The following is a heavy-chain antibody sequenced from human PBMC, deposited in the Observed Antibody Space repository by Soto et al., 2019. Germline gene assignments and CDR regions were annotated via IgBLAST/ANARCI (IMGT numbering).Heavy chain of an antibody. V-gene: IGHV4-59*01. CDR2: IYYSGST. CDR3: ARGLTHYDYVWGSYRYLLDY. J-gene: IGHJ4*02. D-gene: IGHD3-16*02. Sequence: QVQLQESGPGLVKPSETLSLTCTVSGGSISSYYWSWIRQPPGKGLEWIGYIYYSGSTNYNPSLKSRVTISVDTSKNQFSLKLSSVTAADTAVYYCARGLTHYDYVWGSYRYLLDYWGQGTLVTVSS. CDR1: GGSISSYY.